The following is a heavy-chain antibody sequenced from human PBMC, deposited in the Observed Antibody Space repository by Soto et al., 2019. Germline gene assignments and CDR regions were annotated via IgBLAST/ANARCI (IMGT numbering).Heavy chain of an antibody. CDR1: GFTFSNFD. Sequence: RRLSCATSGFTFSNFDMHWVRQVPGKGLEWVSAIGAARDPYYLGSVKGRFTISSENAKNSVYLQMNDLRAGDSAVYYCARAYTGRLPRRADYYYAMDVWGQGTTVTVSS. V-gene: IGHV3-13*05. J-gene: IGHJ6*02. CDR2: IGAARDP. D-gene: IGHD2-2*02. CDR3: ARAYTGRLPRRADYYYAMDV.